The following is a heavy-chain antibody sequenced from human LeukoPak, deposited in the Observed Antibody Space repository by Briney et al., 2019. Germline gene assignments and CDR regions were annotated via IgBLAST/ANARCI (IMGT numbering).Heavy chain of an antibody. D-gene: IGHD3-22*01. J-gene: IGHJ4*02. Sequence: SETLSLTCTVSGGSISSYYWSWIRQPPGKGLEWIGYIYYSGTTNYNPSLKSRVTISVDTSKNQFSLKLSSVTAADTAVYFCARNYYDTKKPWDWGQGTLVTVSS. CDR1: GGSISSYY. CDR3: ARNYYDTKKPWD. V-gene: IGHV4-59*01. CDR2: IYYSGTT.